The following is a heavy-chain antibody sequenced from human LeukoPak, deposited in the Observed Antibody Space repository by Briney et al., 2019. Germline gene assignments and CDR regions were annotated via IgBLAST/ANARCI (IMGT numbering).Heavy chain of an antibody. V-gene: IGHV4-4*07. D-gene: IGHD2-2*01. CDR2: IYTSGST. J-gene: IGHJ3*02. CDR1: GGPISSYY. CDR3: ARDRPFLYCSSTSCYDAFDI. Sequence: PAETLSLTCTVSGGPISSYYWSWIRQPAGKGLEWIGRIYTSGSTNYSPSLKSRVTMSVDTSKNQFSLKLSSVTAADTAVYYCARDRPFLYCSSTSCYDAFDIWGQGTMVTVSS.